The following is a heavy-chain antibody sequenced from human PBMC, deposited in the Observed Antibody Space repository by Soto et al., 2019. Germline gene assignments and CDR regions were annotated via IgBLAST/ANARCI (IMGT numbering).Heavy chain of an antibody. V-gene: IGHV1-46*01. Sequence: ASVKVSCKAAGYTFTNYFIHWVRQAPGQGHEWMGIINPSGGSTRYAQKFQGRVTMTRDTSTSTVYMELSSLRSGDTAVYYCARCSLVQVLNYFFNMDVWGQG. D-gene: IGHD2-8*01. J-gene: IGHJ6*02. CDR2: INPSGGST. CDR1: GYTFTNYF. CDR3: ARCSLVQVLNYFFNMDV.